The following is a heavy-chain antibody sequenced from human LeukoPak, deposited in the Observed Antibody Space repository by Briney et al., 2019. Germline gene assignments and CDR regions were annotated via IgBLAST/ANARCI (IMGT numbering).Heavy chain of an antibody. V-gene: IGHV3-48*04. CDR1: GFTFSSYS. CDR2: ISSSGSTI. CDR3: VRDLGIAVAPGY. D-gene: IGHD6-19*01. J-gene: IGHJ4*02. Sequence: GGSLRLSCAASGFTFSSYSMNWVRQAPGKGLEWVSYISSSGSTIYYADSLRGRFTISRDNAKNTLHLQMNSLRAEDTAVYYCVRDLGIAVAPGYWGQGTLVTVSS.